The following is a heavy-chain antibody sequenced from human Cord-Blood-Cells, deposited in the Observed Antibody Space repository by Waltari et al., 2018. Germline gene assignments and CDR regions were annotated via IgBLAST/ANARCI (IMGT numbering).Heavy chain of an antibody. J-gene: IGHJ4*02. D-gene: IGHD5-12*01. CDR1: GFTVSSNY. CDR3: ARDRSGYDGGMP. V-gene: IGHV3-53*01. CDR2: IYSGGST. Sequence: EVQLVESGGGLIQPGGSLRLSCAASGFTVSSNYMSWVRQAPGKGLEWVSVIYSGGSTYYADSVKGRFTISRDNSKNTLYRQRNSLRAEDTAVYYCARDRSGYDGGMPWGQGTLVTVSS.